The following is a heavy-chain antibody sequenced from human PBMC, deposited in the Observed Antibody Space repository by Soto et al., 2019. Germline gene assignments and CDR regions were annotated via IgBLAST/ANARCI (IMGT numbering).Heavy chain of an antibody. CDR2: ITGSGFTT. J-gene: IGHJ4*02. CDR3: AKSQIRAAQYGDY. Sequence: EVQLLESGGGLVQPGGSLRLSCAASAFTFSNYAMNWVRQAPGKGLEWVSAITGSGFTTYYADSVKGRFTISRDNSKNTLYMQMNNLRAEDTAVYYCAKSQIRAAQYGDYWGQGTLVTVSS. D-gene: IGHD6-6*01. CDR1: AFTFSNYA. V-gene: IGHV3-23*01.